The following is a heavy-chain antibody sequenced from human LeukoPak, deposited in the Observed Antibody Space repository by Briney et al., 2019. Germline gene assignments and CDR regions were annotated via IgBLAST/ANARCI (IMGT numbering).Heavy chain of an antibody. J-gene: IGHJ3*02. D-gene: IGHD3-16*01. CDR3: TTTQDYPGGAFDI. CDR2: IYYSGST. V-gene: IGHV4-39*01. Sequence: SETLSLTCTVSGGSISSSSYYWGWIRQPPGKGLEWIGSIYYSGSTYYNPSLKSRVTISADTSKNQFSLKLSSVTAADTAVYYCTTTQDYPGGAFDIWGQGTMVTVSS. CDR1: GGSISSSSYY.